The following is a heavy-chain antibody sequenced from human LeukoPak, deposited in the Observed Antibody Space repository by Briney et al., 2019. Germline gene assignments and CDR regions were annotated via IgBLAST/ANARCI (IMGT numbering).Heavy chain of an antibody. D-gene: IGHD1-26*01. Sequence: GGSLRLSCAASGFTVSSNFMIWVRQAPGKGLECVSFIYSGGGTYYADSVKGRFTISRDNSKNTLYLQMNSLRADDTAVYYCARGNLRGGYTLGATSGAYYFDHWGQGTLVAVSS. V-gene: IGHV3-53*01. CDR1: GFTVSSNF. J-gene: IGHJ4*02. CDR3: ARGNLRGGYTLGATSGAYYFDH. CDR2: IYSGGGT.